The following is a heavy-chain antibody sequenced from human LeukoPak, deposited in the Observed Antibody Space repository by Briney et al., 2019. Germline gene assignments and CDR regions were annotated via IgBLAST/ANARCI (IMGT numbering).Heavy chain of an antibody. Sequence: PSETLSLTCAVSGGSFSGHYWNWIRQPPGKGLEWIGEINHGGSTNYNPSLKSRVTISVDTSKNQFSLKLSSVTAADTAVYYCARSRRVVITDDAFDIWGQGTMVTVSS. CDR1: GGSFSGHY. CDR2: INHGGST. J-gene: IGHJ3*02. D-gene: IGHD3-22*01. CDR3: ARSRRVVITDDAFDI. V-gene: IGHV4-34*01.